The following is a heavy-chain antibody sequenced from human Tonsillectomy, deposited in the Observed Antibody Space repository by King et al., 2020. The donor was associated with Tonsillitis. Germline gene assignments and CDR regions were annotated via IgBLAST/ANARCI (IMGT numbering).Heavy chain of an antibody. D-gene: IGHD1-26*01. J-gene: IGHJ3*02. CDR2: ISYDGRNK. V-gene: IGHV3-30*18. CDR1: GFTFSSYG. CDR3: AKDPAPTGSYWRAFDI. Sequence: VQLVESGGGVVQPGRSLRLSCAASGFTFSSYGMHWVREAPGKGLEWVAVISYDGRNKYSADSVKGRFTISRDNSKNTLYLQMNSLRAEDTAVYYCAKDPAPTGSYWRAFDIWGQGTMVTVSS.